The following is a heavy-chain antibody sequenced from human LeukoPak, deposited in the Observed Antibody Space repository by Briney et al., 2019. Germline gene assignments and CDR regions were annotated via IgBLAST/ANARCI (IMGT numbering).Heavy chain of an antibody. J-gene: IGHJ5*02. CDR1: GYTFTGYY. Sequence: EASVKVSCKASGYTFTGYYMHWVRQAPGQGLEWMGWINPISGGTNYAQKFQGRVTITRDTSISTAYMELSRLRSDDTAVYYCARDGEELGYNWFDPWGQGTLVTVSS. D-gene: IGHD1-7*01. CDR3: ARDGEELGYNWFDP. CDR2: INPISGGT. V-gene: IGHV1-2*02.